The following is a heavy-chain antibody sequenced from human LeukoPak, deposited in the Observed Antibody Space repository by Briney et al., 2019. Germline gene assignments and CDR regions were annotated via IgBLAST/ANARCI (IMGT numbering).Heavy chain of an antibody. D-gene: IGHD6-13*01. J-gene: IGHJ4*02. CDR2: ISYDGSNK. Sequence: GRSLRLSCAASGFTFSSYGMHWVRQAPGKGLEWVAVISYDGSNKYYADSVKGRFTISRDNSKNTLYLQMNSLRAEATAVYYCAKVGIAAAGTPLDYWGQGTLVTVSS. CDR3: AKVGIAAAGTPLDY. CDR1: GFTFSSYG. V-gene: IGHV3-30*18.